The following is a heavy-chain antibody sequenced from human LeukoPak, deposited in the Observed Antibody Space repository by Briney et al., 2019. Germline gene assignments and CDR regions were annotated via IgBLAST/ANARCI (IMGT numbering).Heavy chain of an antibody. D-gene: IGHD3-10*01. CDR1: GFIFHDYA. CDR2: MTGDGGTR. Sequence: GGSLRLSCAASGFIFHDYAMHWVRQVPGKGLEWVAYMTGDGGTRDYADSVKGRFTISKDNSKKSLYLQMDSLRAEDTALYYCAKDIVTMLRGVLSDYYHGMDVWGQGTTVIVSS. CDR3: AKDIVTMLRGVLSDYYHGMDV. J-gene: IGHJ6*02. V-gene: IGHV3-43*02.